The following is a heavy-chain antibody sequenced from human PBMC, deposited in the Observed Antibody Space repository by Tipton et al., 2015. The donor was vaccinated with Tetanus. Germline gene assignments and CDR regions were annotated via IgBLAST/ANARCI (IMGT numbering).Heavy chain of an antibody. CDR2: VYYTGDT. V-gene: IGHV4-59*02. Sequence: TLSLTCTVSCDSVSGYYWSLIRQPPGKGPEWVGYVYYTGDTNYNPSLKSRVTISMDRSENQISLKMTSVTAADTAVYYCAGVTAQRTGLCFEHWGQWTLVTVSS. D-gene: IGHD3-16*01. CDR3: AGVTAQRTGLCFEH. CDR1: CDSVSGYY. J-gene: IGHJ1*01.